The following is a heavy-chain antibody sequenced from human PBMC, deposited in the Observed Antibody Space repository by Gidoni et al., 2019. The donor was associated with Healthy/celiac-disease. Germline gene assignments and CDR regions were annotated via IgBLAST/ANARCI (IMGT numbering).Heavy chain of an antibody. Sequence: QVQLVQSGAEVKKPGSSVKVSCTSSGSTFSRYAISWVRQAPGQGLEWMGGIIPIFGTANYAQKVQGRVTITADESTSTDYMELSSLRSEDTAVYYCARGTAPGDSRVAFDIWGQGTMVTVSS. D-gene: IGHD3-22*01. CDR2: IIPIFGTA. CDR3: ARGTAPGDSRVAFDI. V-gene: IGHV1-69*01. J-gene: IGHJ3*02. CDR1: GSTFSRYA.